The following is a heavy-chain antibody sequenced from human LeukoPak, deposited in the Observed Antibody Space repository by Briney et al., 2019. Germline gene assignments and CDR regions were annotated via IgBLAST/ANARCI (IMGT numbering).Heavy chain of an antibody. CDR3: AKDGAIFGVVPEYFQH. CDR1: GFTFSSYW. CDR2: IKKDGSEK. V-gene: IGHV3-7*01. Sequence: PGGSLRLSCAPSGFTFSSYWMSWVRQAPGKGLEWVANIKKDGSEKYYVDSVRGRFTISRDNAKNLVYLQMNSLRAEDTAVYYCAKDGAIFGVVPEYFQHWGQGTLVTVSS. J-gene: IGHJ1*01. D-gene: IGHD3-3*01.